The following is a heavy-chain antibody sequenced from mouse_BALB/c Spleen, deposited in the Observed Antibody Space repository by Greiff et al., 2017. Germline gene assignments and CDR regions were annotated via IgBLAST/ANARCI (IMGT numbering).Heavy chain of an antibody. J-gene: IGHJ3*01. CDR3: TVGGNYAFAY. CDR2: IYPSDSYT. Sequence: VKLQQPGAELVRPGASVKLSCKASGYTFTSYWINWVKQRPGQGLEWIGNIYPSDSYTNYNQKFKDKATLTVDKSSSTAYMQLSSPTSEDSAVYYCTVGGNYAFAYWGQGTLVTVSA. V-gene: IGHV1-69*02. CDR1: GYTFTSYW. D-gene: IGHD2-1*01.